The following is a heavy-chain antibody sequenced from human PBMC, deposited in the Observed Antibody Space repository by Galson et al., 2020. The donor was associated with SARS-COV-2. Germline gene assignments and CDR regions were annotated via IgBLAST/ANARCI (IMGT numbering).Heavy chain of an antibody. CDR2: IYTTGST. V-gene: IGHV4-4*07. J-gene: IGHJ4*02. CDR3: ARDISYAYYFDY. D-gene: IGHD5-18*01. CDR1: GGSISSYY. Sequence: SETLSLTCTVSGGSISSYYWSWIRQPAGKGLEWIGHIYTTGSTNYNPSLKSRVTMSVDTSKNQLSLKLSSVTAADTAVYYCARDISYAYYFDYWGQGTLVTVSS.